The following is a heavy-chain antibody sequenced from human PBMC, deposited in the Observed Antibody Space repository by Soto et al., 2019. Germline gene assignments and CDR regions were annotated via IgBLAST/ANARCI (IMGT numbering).Heavy chain of an antibody. D-gene: IGHD3-22*01. CDR3: ARGRNHYYYDSSGYGTSAYGY. J-gene: IGHJ4*02. CDR1: GGSFSGYY. V-gene: IGHV4-34*01. CDR2: INHSGST. Sequence: SETLSLTCAVYGGSFSGYYWSWIRQPPGKGLEWIGEINHSGSTNYNPSLKSRVTISVDTSKNQFSLKLSSVTAADTAVYYCARGRNHYYYDSSGYGTSAYGYWGQGTLVTVSS.